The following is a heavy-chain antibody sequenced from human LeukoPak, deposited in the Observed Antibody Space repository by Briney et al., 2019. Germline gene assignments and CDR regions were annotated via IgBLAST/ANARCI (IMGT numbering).Heavy chain of an antibody. CDR2: IYHSGGT. V-gene: IGHV4-38-2*02. D-gene: IGHD1-1*01. CDR3: ARGGTSDS. Sequence: SQTLSLTCTVSGYSISSGYYWDWIRQPPGKGLEWIGSIYHSGGTYYNPSLRSRVTISVDTSKNQFSLKLSSVTAADTAVYYCARGGTSDSWGQGTPVTISS. J-gene: IGHJ4*02. CDR1: GYSISSGYY.